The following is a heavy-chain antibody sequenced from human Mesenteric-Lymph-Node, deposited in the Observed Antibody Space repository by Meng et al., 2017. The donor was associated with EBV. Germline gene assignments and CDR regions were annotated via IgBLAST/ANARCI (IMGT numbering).Heavy chain of an antibody. CDR1: GCIFMNYG. CDR3: ANVGYGAREFFDS. CDR2: IIFIFNTV. J-gene: IGHJ4*02. V-gene: IGHV1-69*01. D-gene: IGHD4/OR15-4a*01. Sequence: QGELVQSGGGVKRPGSSGNVTWKASGCIFMNYGFNWVRQAPGQGLEWMGGIIFIFNTVNYAQKLQGRVTITADESTTTAYMELSSLKSEDTAVYFCANVGYGAREFFDSWGQGTLVTVSS.